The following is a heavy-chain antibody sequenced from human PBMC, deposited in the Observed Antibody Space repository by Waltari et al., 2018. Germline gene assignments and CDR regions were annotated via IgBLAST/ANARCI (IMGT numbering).Heavy chain of an antibody. CDR1: GGSLYTHF. Sequence: QVNLQDSGQGLAKPSETPSLPRTVPGGSLYTHFWSWIRQSPGKGLEWIGYISYGGTTNYNPSLKSRVTISVDTSKKQFYLKLNSVTAADTAVYYCARIQRGTYFPFDLWGQGTLVSVSS. J-gene: IGHJ5*02. CDR3: ARIQRGTYFPFDL. V-gene: IGHV4-59*11. CDR2: ISYGGTT. D-gene: IGHD1-26*01.